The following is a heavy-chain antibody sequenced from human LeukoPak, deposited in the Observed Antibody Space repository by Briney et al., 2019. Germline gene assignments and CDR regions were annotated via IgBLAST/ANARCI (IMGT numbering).Heavy chain of an antibody. V-gene: IGHV3-9*01. CDR3: AKDTDSSGWMGFDY. J-gene: IGHJ4*02. D-gene: IGHD3-22*01. CDR2: ISWNSGSI. CDR1: GFTFDDYA. Sequence: DRGRSPRLSCAASGFTFDDYAMHWVRHAAGKGLEWVSGISWNSGSIPYAHSVKGRLTISRDNAKHSLYLQMNSLSAEDTALYYCAKDTDSSGWMGFDYWGQRTLVTVSS.